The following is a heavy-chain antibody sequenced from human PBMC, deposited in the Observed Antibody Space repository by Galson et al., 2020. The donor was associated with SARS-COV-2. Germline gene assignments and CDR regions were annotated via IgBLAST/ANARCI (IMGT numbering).Heavy chain of an antibody. Sequence: SQTLSLTCAISGDSVSTNSAAWNWIRQSPSSGLHWLGRTYYRSRWYHHYAVSVKSRITINADTPKNQLSLQLTSVTPEDTAVYYCARGDGAVAGKYFFDYWGRGTLVTVSS. CDR1: GDSVSTNSAA. V-gene: IGHV6-1*01. D-gene: IGHD6-19*01. CDR3: ARGDGAVAGKYFFDY. CDR2: TYYRSRWYH. J-gene: IGHJ4*02.